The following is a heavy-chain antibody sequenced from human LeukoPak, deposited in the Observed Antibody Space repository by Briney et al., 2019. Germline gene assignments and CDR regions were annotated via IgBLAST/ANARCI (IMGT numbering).Heavy chain of an antibody. V-gene: IGHV3-21*01. CDR3: AKTLAAAGPRGYYYYYMDV. Sequence: GGSLRLSCAASGFTFSSYSMNWVRQAPEKGLEWVSSISSSSSYIYYADSVKGRFTISRDNAKNSLYLQMNSLRAEDTAVYYCAKTLAAAGPRGYYYYYMDVWGKGTTVTVSS. CDR2: ISSSSSYI. D-gene: IGHD6-25*01. CDR1: GFTFSSYS. J-gene: IGHJ6*03.